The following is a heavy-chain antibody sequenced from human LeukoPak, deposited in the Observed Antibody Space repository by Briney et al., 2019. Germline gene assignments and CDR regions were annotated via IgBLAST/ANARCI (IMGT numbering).Heavy chain of an antibody. Sequence: PGGSLRLSCAASGFTFDDYGMSWVRQAPGKGLEWVGRIKSKTDGGTTDYAAPVKGRFTISRDDSKNTLYLQMNSLKTEDTAVYYCTTNPRGDGYSRRPWASWVFVRAQDDAFDLWGQGTMVTVSS. CDR3: TTNPRGDGYSRRPWASWVFVRAQDDAFDL. V-gene: IGHV3-15*01. CDR1: GFTFDDYG. CDR2: IKSKTDGGTT. J-gene: IGHJ3*01. D-gene: IGHD5-24*01.